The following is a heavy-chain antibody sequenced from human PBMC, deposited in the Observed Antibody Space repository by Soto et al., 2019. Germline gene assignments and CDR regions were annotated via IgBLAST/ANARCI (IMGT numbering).Heavy chain of an antibody. Sequence: GGSLRLSCAASGFTFSSYWMHWVRQAPGKGLVWVSHINSDGSSTSYADSVEGRFTISRDNARNTLYLQMNSLRAEDTAVYYCARVVYNDYEYDFDYWGQGTLVTVSS. CDR1: GFTFSSYW. J-gene: IGHJ4*02. V-gene: IGHV3-74*01. CDR2: INSDGSST. D-gene: IGHD5-12*01. CDR3: ARVVYNDYEYDFDY.